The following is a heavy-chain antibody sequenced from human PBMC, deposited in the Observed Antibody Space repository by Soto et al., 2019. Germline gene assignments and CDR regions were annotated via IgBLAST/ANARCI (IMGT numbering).Heavy chain of an antibody. Sequence: QLQLQESGPGLVTPTETLSLTCTVSGGSISSSIYYWGWIRQPPGKGLEWIGSIYYSGSTYYNPSLKSRVTISVDTSKNQFSLKLSSVTAADTAVYYCASLRRGGYDSLRYYYGMDVWGQGTTVTVSS. D-gene: IGHD5-12*01. J-gene: IGHJ6*02. CDR1: GGSISSSIYY. CDR3: ASLRRGGYDSLRYYYGMDV. V-gene: IGHV4-39*01. CDR2: IYYSGST.